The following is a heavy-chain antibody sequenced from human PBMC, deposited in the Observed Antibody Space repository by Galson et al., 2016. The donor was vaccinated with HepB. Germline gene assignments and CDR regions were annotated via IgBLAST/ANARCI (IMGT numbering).Heavy chain of an antibody. CDR2: ISYDGSNK. J-gene: IGHJ4*02. Sequence: SLRLSCAASGFTFSNYDMSWVRQAPGKGLEWVALISYDGSNKYYADPVKGRFTISRDNSKNTLYLQMNSLRAEDTAVYYCAREDSSGYYYFDYWGQGTLVTVSS. D-gene: IGHD3-22*01. CDR1: GFTFSNYD. V-gene: IGHV3-30*03. CDR3: AREDSSGYYYFDY.